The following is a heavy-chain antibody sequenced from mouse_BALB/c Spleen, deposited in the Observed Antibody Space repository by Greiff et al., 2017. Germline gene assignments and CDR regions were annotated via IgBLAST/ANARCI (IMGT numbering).Heavy chain of an antibody. CDR3: ARSYRYDVGYYYAMDY. D-gene: IGHD2-14*01. CDR2: INPYNDGT. CDR1: GYTFTSYV. Sequence: VQLQQSGPELVKPGASVKMSCKASGYTFTSYVMHWVKQKPGQGLEWIGYINPYNDGTKYNEKFKGKATLTSDKSSSTAYMELSSLTSEDSAVYYCARSYRYDVGYYYAMDYWGQGTSVTVSS. V-gene: IGHV1-14*01. J-gene: IGHJ4*01.